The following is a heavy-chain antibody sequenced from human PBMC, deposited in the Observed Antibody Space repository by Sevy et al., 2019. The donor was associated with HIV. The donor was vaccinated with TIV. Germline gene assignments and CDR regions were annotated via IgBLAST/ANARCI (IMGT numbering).Heavy chain of an antibody. Sequence: GESLKISCKGSGYIFTNYWIGWVRQMPGKGLGGMGIIFPTDFDTRYSPSFQGQITVSVDNSTSTAYLQWSSLKASDTAMYYCARRNYYDRSGLFDYWGQGTLVTVSS. J-gene: IGHJ4*02. D-gene: IGHD3-22*01. CDR2: IFPTDFDT. CDR3: ARRNYYDRSGLFDY. CDR1: GYIFTNYW. V-gene: IGHV5-51*01.